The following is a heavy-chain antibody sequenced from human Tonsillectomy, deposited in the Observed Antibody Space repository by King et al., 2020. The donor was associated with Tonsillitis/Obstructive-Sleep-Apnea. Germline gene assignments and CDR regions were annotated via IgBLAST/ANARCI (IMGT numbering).Heavy chain of an antibody. J-gene: IGHJ4*02. Sequence: VQLQESGPGLVKPSETLSLTCTVSGGSISSYYWSWIRQPPGKGLEWIGYIYYSGSTNYNPSLKSRVTISVDTSKNQFSLKLSSVTAADTAVYYCARGYGEPQLYSFDYWGQGTLVTVSS. D-gene: IGHD4-17*01. CDR3: ARGYGEPQLYSFDY. CDR2: IYYSGST. V-gene: IGHV4-59*01. CDR1: GGSISSYY.